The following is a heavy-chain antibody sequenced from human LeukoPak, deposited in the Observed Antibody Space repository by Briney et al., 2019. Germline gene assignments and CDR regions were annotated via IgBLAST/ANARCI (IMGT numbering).Heavy chain of an antibody. CDR3: ASLVAGDWLHTRYYYYGMDV. D-gene: IGHD3-9*01. Sequence: ASVKVSRKASGGTFSSYAISWVRQAPGQGLEWMGRIIPILGIANYAQKFQGRVTITADKSTSTAYMELSSLRSEDTAVYYCASLVAGDWLHTRYYYYGMDVWGQGTTVTVSS. V-gene: IGHV1-69*04. J-gene: IGHJ6*02. CDR2: IIPILGIA. CDR1: GGTFSSYA.